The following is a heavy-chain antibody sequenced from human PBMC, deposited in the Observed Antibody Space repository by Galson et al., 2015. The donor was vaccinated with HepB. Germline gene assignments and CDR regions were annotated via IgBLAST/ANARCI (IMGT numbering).Heavy chain of an antibody. V-gene: IGHV4-34*01. D-gene: IGHD5-18*01. CDR2: INYSGST. J-gene: IGHJ6*02. CDR3: ARVKGHSYGLGLAWSYNGMDV. Sequence: LSLTCAVYGGSFSGYYWSWIRQRPGKGLEWIGEINYSGSTNDNPSLKSRVTMSVDKSQNQFSLNLTSVTAADTALYYCARVKGHSYGLGLAWSYNGMDVWGQGTTVTVSS. CDR1: GGSFSGYY.